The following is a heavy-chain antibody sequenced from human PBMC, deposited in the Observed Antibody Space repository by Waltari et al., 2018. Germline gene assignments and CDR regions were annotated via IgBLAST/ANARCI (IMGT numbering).Heavy chain of an antibody. CDR3: ARASADWNPPKTNWFDP. D-gene: IGHD1-1*01. CDR2: SVPIFGTA. V-gene: IGHV1-69*01. Sequence: QVQLVQSGAEVKKPGSSVKVSCKASGGTFSSYAISWVRQAPGQGLEWMGGSVPIFGTANYEQKFQGRVTITADESTSTAYMELSSLRSEDTAVYYCARASADWNPPKTNWFDPWGQGTLVTVSS. J-gene: IGHJ5*02. CDR1: GGTFSSYA.